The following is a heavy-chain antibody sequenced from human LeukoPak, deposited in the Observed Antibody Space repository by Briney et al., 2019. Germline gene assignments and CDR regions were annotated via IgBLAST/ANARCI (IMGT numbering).Heavy chain of an antibody. J-gene: IGHJ6*02. V-gene: IGHV4-34*01. CDR1: GGSFSGYY. CDR3: ARGYGYFGYYYYGMDV. D-gene: IGHD4-17*01. Sequence: PSETLSLTCAVYGGSFSGYYCSWIRQPPGKGLEWIGEINHSGSTNYNPSLKSRVTISVDTSKNQFSLKLSSVTAADTAVYYCARGYGYFGYYYYGMDVWGQGTTVTVSS. CDR2: INHSGST.